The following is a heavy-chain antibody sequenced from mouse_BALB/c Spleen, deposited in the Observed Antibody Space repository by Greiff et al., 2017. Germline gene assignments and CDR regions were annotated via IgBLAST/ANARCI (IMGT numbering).Heavy chain of an antibody. CDR3: ARGWDSYAMDY. J-gene: IGHJ4*01. Sequence: QVQLQQPGAELVKPGASVKLSCKASGYTFTSYWMHWVKQRPGLGLEWIGEINPSNGRTNYNEKFKSKATLTVDKSSSTAYMQLSSLTSEDSAVYYCARGWDSYAMDYWGQGTSVTVSA. D-gene: IGHD3-3*01. V-gene: IGHV1S81*02. CDR2: INPSNGRT. CDR1: GYTFTSYW.